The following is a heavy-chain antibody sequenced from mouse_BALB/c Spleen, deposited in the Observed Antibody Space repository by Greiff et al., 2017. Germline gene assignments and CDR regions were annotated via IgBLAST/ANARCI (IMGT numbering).Heavy chain of an antibody. V-gene: IGHV5-6*01. J-gene: IGHJ2*01. Sequence: EVQLQESGGDLVKPGGSLKLSCAASGFTFSSYGMSWVRQTPDKRLEWVATISSGGSYTYYPDSVKGRFTISRDNAKNTLYLQISSLKSEDTAMYYCARHVRVYYFDYWGQGTTLTVSS. CDR1: GFTFSSYG. CDR3: ARHVRVYYFDY. CDR2: ISSGGSYT.